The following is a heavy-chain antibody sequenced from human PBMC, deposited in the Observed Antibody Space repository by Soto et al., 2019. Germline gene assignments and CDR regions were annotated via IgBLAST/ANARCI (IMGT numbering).Heavy chain of an antibody. J-gene: IGHJ3*01. V-gene: IGHV3-15*01. Sequence: EEQLVESGGGLVKPGGSLRLSCAASGFTFSNVWMSWVRQVPGKGLEWVGRIRSKADGGTTDNAAPMKGRFTISRDDSKDTLYLQMNSLKSEDTAVYFCTTGRNLWGQGTRVTVSS. CDR3: TTGRNL. CDR1: GFTFSNVW. CDR2: IRSKADGGTT.